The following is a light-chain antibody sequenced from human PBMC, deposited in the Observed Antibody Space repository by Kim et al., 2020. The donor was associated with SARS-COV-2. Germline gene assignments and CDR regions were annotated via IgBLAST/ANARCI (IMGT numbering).Light chain of an antibody. CDR1: QDINNY. V-gene: IGKV1-33*01. CDR3: QHYDNLLYT. CDR2: DAS. J-gene: IGKJ2*01. Sequence: DIQMTQSPSSLSASVGDRVTFTCQASQDINNYLNWYQQKPGKAPKLLIYDASNLETGVPSRFSGSGSGTDFTFTISSLQTEDMATYYCQHYDNLLYTFGQGTKLEI.